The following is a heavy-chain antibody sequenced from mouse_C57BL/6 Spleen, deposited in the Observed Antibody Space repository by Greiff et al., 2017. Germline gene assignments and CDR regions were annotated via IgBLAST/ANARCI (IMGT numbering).Heavy chain of an antibody. D-gene: IGHD1-1*01. J-gene: IGHJ4*01. CDR3: ARGLVDYAMDY. Sequence: QVQLQQSGAELARPGASVKLSCKASGYTFTSYGISWVKQRTGQGLEWIGEIYPRSGNTYYNEKFKGKATRTADKSSSTAYMELRSLTSEASAVYFCARGLVDYAMDYWGQGTSGTVSS. V-gene: IGHV1-81*01. CDR1: GYTFTSYG. CDR2: IYPRSGNT.